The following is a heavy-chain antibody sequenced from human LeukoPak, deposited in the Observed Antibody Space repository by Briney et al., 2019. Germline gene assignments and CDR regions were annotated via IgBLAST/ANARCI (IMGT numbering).Heavy chain of an antibody. J-gene: IGHJ6*02. CDR2: ISYDGNNK. D-gene: IGHD6-13*01. CDR3: AKDVGSSSWYIGYYYYYGMDV. V-gene: IGHV3-30*04. Sequence: GGSLRLSCVASGFTFSSYTMHWVRQAPGKGLEWVAVISYDGNNKYYADSAQGRFTISRDNSKNTMHLQMNSLRAEDTAVYYCAKDVGSSSWYIGYYYYYGMDVWGQGTTVTVSS. CDR1: GFTFSSYT.